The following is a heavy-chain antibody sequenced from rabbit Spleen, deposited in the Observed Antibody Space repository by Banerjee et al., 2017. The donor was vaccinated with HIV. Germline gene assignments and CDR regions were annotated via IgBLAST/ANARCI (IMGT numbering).Heavy chain of an antibody. CDR2: IVVGRGGFT. CDR3: ARDTGTSFASYGMDL. Sequence: QSLVESGGGLVQPEGSLKLSCTASGIDLSTDAYMCWVRPPPGKGLEWIACIVVGRGGFTYYANWAKGRFTISKTSSTTVTLQMISRTAADTATYFCARDTGTSFASYGMDLWGPGTLVTVS. CDR1: GIDLSTDAY. J-gene: IGHJ6*01. V-gene: IGHV1S40*01. D-gene: IGHD8-1*01.